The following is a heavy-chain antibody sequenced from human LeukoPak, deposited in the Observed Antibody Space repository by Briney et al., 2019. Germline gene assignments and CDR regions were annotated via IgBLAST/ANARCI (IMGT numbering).Heavy chain of an antibody. V-gene: IGHV4-59*12. D-gene: IGHD6-19*01. CDR3: AAAAVAVDY. CDR1: GGSISSDY. CDR2: MDYTGTT. Sequence: PSETLSLTCTVSGGSISSDYWTWIRQSPGKGLEWIGYMDYTGTTKYNPALKSRITIPVDKSKNHFSLKLTSVTAADTAIYYCAAAAVAVDYWGQGTLVTVSS. J-gene: IGHJ4*02.